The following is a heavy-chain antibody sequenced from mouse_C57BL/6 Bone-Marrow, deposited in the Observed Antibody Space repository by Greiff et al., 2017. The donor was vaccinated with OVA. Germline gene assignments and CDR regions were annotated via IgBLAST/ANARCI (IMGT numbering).Heavy chain of an antibody. CDR1: GYTFTSYW. Sequence: QVQLQQPGAELVKPGASVKLSCTASGYTFTSYWMHWVQQRPGQGLEWIGMIHPNSGSTNYNEKFKSKATLTVDNSSSTAYMQLSSLTSEDAAVYYCARRTVGFADWGKGTLVTVAA. CDR2: IHPNSGST. J-gene: IGHJ3*01. V-gene: IGHV1-64*01. D-gene: IGHD1-1*01. CDR3: ARRTVGFAD.